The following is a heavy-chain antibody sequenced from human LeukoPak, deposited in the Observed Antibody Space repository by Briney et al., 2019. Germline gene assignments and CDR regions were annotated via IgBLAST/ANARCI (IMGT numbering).Heavy chain of an antibody. V-gene: IGHV4-59*01. CDR3: ATGYSSTWYYFDY. Sequence: PSETLSLTCTVSGDPISSYYWSWIRQPPGKGLEWIGYIYHSGSTNHNPSLKSRVTISADTSKDHFSLKLASVTAADTAVYYCATGYSSTWYYFDYWGQGTLVTVSS. J-gene: IGHJ4*02. CDR2: IYHSGST. CDR1: GDPISSYY. D-gene: IGHD6-13*01.